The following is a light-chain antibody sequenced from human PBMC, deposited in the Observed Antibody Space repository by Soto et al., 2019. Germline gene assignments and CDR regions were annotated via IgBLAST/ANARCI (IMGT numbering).Light chain of an antibody. CDR2: EVS. Sequence: QSALTQPPSASGSPGQSVTISCTGTSSDVGGYNYVSWYQQHPGKAPKLTIYEVSKRPSGVPDRFSGSKSGNTASLTVSGLQPEDEADYYCSSYADSNKSVFGTGTKLTVL. J-gene: IGLJ1*01. CDR3: SSYADSNKSV. CDR1: SSDVGGYNY. V-gene: IGLV2-8*01.